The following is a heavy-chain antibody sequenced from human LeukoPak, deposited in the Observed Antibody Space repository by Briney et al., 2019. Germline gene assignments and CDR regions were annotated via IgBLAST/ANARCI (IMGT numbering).Heavy chain of an antibody. CDR3: ASNQDYRFDY. J-gene: IGHJ4*02. D-gene: IGHD4-11*01. CDR2: IKQDGSKI. Sequence: PGGSLRLSCAASGFTFSSYWMSWVRQAPGKGLEWVANIKQDGSKIHYVDSVKGRFTISRDNAKNSLYLQMNSLRDEDTALYYCASNQDYRFDYWGQGTRVTVSS. CDR1: GFTFSSYW. V-gene: IGHV3-7*01.